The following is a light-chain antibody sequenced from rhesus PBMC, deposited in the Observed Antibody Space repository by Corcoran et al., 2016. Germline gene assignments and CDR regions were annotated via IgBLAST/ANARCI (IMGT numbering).Light chain of an antibody. Sequence: EIVLTQSPATLSLSPGKRATLSCRASQSVSNNLAWYQPKPQQAPSLLIYVASNRATGIPDRFTGNGSGTEFSRTISSLEPEDFAFYYCHQYTNWPLTFGQGTKLEIK. CDR1: QSVSNN. CDR3: HQYTNWPLT. V-gene: IGKV3-42*02. J-gene: IGKJ1*01. CDR2: VAS.